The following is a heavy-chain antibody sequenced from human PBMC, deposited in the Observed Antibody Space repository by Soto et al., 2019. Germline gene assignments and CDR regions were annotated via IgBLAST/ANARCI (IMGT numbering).Heavy chain of an antibody. Sequence: QVQLVQSGAEVKKPGASVKVSCKASGYTFTSYGINWVRQAPGQGLEWMGGISANNGNTHYAHKPQGRVTMTTDTSTRTAYMELRSLRSDDTAVYYCARVQSGYDFAYWGQGTLVTVSS. D-gene: IGHD5-12*01. CDR3: ARVQSGYDFAY. CDR2: ISANNGNT. V-gene: IGHV1-18*01. CDR1: GYTFTSYG. J-gene: IGHJ4*02.